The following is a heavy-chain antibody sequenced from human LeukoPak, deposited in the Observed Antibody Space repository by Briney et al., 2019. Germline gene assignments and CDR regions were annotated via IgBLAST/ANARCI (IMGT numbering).Heavy chain of an antibody. J-gene: IGHJ4*02. Sequence: KPSETLSLTCAVYGGSFSGYYWSWIRQPPGKGLEWVGEINHSGSTNYNPSLKRRVTISVDTSKNQFSLKLSSVTAADTAVYYCARRLRSSGSDYWGQGTLVTVSS. CDR3: ARRLRSSGSDY. CDR1: GGSFSGYY. V-gene: IGHV4-34*01. CDR2: INHSGST. D-gene: IGHD6-6*01.